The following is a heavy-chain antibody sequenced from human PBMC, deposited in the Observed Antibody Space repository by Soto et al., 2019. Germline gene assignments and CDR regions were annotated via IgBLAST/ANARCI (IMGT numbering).Heavy chain of an antibody. CDR3: ARSSQPYGSSGYPFDY. Sequence: QVQLVQSGAEVKKPGSSVKVSCKASGGTFSSYAISWVRQAPGQGLEWMGGIIPIFGTANYAQKFQGRVTITTDESTSTAYMELSSLRSEDTAMYYCARSSQPYGSSGYPFDYWGQGTLVTVSS. CDR2: IIPIFGTA. D-gene: IGHD3-22*01. J-gene: IGHJ4*02. CDR1: GGTFSSYA. V-gene: IGHV1-69*05.